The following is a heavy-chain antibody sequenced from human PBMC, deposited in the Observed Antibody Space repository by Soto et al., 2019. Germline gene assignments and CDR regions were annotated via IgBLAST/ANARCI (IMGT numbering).Heavy chain of an antibody. Sequence: LRLSCAASGFTFSSYWMHWVRQAPGKGLVWVSRINSDGSSTSYADSVKGRFTISRDNAKNTLYLQMNSLRAEDTAVYYCARGGGSYYHFDYWGQGTLVTVSS. CDR2: INSDGSST. CDR3: ARGGGSYYHFDY. CDR1: GFTFSSYW. J-gene: IGHJ4*02. V-gene: IGHV3-74*01. D-gene: IGHD1-26*01.